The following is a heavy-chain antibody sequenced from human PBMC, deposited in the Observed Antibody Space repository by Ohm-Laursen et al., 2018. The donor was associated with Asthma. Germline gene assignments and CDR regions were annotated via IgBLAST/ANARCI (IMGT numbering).Heavy chain of an antibody. D-gene: IGHD7-27*01. CDR2: ISASGGST. CDR1: GLTFSSYA. Sequence: SLRLSCSASGLTFSSYAMSWVRQAPGKGLEWVSAISASGGSTYYADSVKGRFTISRDNSKNTLYLQMNSLRAEDTAVYYCAKTGLSGSYYYGMDVWGQGTTVTVSS. CDR3: AKTGLSGSYYYGMDV. V-gene: IGHV3-23*01. J-gene: IGHJ6*02.